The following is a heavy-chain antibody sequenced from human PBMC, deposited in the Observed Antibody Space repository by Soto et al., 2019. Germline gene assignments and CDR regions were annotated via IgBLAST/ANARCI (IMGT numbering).Heavy chain of an antibody. CDR3: ARGRDGDY. CDR1: GYAFTTYG. Sequence: QVHLVQSGAEVKKPGASVKVSCKGSGYAFTTYGITWVRQAPGQGLEWMGWISAHNGNTNYAQKLEGRVTVTRDTSTSTAYMELRSLRSDDTAVYYCARGRDGDYWGQGALVSVSS. J-gene: IGHJ4*02. D-gene: IGHD6-6*01. V-gene: IGHV1-18*01. CDR2: ISAHNGNT.